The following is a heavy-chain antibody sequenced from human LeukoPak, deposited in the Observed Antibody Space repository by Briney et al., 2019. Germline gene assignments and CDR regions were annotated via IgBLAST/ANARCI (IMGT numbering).Heavy chain of an antibody. D-gene: IGHD2-2*01. J-gene: IGHJ5*02. CDR3: AEGGYQLLRSWFDP. CDR2: ISGSGGST. V-gene: IGHV3-23*01. CDR1: GFTFSSYG. Sequence: PGGSLRLSCAASGFTFSSYGMSWVRQAPGKGLEWVSAISGSGGSTYYADSVKGRFTISRDNSKNTLYLQMNSLRAEDTAVYYCAEGGYQLLRSWFDPWGQGTLVTVSS.